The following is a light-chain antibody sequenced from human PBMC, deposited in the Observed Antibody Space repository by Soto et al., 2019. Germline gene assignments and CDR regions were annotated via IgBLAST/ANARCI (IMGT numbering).Light chain of an antibody. V-gene: IGKV3-20*01. Sequence: EIVLTQSPGTLSLSPGERATLSCRASQSVSDTYLAWYHQKPGQPPRLLIYGASNRATGIPDRFSGSGSGTDFTLTVSRLEPEDFAVYYCQFGTLVWTFGQGTKVEIK. J-gene: IGKJ1*01. CDR3: QFGTLVWT. CDR2: GAS. CDR1: QSVSDTY.